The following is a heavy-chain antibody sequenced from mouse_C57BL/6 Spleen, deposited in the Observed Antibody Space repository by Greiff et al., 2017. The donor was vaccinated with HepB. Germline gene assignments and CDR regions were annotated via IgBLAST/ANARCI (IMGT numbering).Heavy chain of an antibody. CDR3: ARGDYGYDRLRDWYFDV. CDR1: GYTFTSYW. V-gene: IGHV1-52*01. Sequence: QVQLQQPGAELVRPGSSVKLSCKASGYTFTSYWMHWVKQRPIQGLEWIGNIDPSDSETHYNQKFKDKATLTVDKSSSTAYMQLSSLTSEDSAVYYCARGDYGYDRLRDWYFDVWGTGTTVTVSS. J-gene: IGHJ1*03. D-gene: IGHD2-2*01. CDR2: IDPSDSET.